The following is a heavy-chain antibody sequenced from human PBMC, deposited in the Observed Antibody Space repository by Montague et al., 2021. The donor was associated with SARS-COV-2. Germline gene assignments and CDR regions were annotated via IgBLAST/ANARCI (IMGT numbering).Heavy chain of an antibody. CDR3: ARLGDGVVPSPILGVGPYYSYYYMDV. J-gene: IGHJ6*03. CDR2: IYYSGST. V-gene: IGHV4-31*03. CDR1: GGSISSGGYY. D-gene: IGHD3-10*01. Sequence: ILSLTCTVSGGSISSGGYYWSWIRQHPGKGLEWIGYIYYSGSTYYNPSLKSRVTISVDTSKNQFSLKLSSVTAADTAVYYCARLGDGVVPSPILGVGPYYSYYYMDVWGKGTTVTVSS.